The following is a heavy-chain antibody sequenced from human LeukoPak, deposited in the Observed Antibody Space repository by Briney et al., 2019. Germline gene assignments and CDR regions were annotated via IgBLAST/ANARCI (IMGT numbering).Heavy chain of an antibody. CDR1: GGTFSSYA. CDR3: ATHRMSGLGYCSSTSCFPGLDY. CDR2: IIPIFGTA. Sequence: SVKVSCKASGGTFSSYAISWVRQAPGQGLEWMGGIIPIFGTANYAQKFQGRVTITADESTSTAYMELSSLRSEDTAVYYCATHRMSGLGYCSSTSCFPGLDYWGQGTLVTVSS. V-gene: IGHV1-69*13. J-gene: IGHJ4*02. D-gene: IGHD2-2*01.